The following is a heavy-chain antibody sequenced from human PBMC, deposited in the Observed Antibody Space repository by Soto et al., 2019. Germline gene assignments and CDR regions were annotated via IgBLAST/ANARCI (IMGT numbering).Heavy chain of an antibody. CDR3: TTERRYYYDSGGY. V-gene: IGHV3-15*01. Sequence: EVQLVESGGGLVKPGGSLRLSCAASGFTFNKAWMSWVRQAPGKGLEWVGHIKSKTDGGAPDYAAPVKGRFSISRHDSKNTLYLQMNNLETEDTALYYCTTERRYYYDSGGYWGQGTLVTVSS. D-gene: IGHD3-22*01. CDR1: GFTFNKAW. J-gene: IGHJ4*02. CDR2: IKSKTDGGAP.